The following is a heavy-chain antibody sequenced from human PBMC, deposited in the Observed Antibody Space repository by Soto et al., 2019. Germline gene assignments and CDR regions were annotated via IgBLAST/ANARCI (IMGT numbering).Heavy chain of an antibody. Sequence: PSETLSLTCTVSGGSISDISYCWGWIRQPPGKGLQWIGCMFYSGATYYNPSLKNRVTLSVDTSNNEFSLKLVSVTAPDTAVYYCARHKSGSDWLDPWGKGNMVTFCS. V-gene: IGHV4-39*01. CDR2: MFYSGAT. D-gene: IGHD2-15*01. J-gene: IGHJ5*02. CDR3: ARHKSGSDWLDP. CDR1: GGSISDISYC.